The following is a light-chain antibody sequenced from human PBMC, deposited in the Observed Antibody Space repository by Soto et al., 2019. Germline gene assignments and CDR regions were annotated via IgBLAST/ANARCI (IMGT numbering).Light chain of an antibody. V-gene: IGKV3-11*01. J-gene: IGKJ4*01. Sequence: EIVLTQSPATLSLSPGERATLSCRASQSVSNSLAWYQQKPGQAPRLLIYDASNRATGIPARFSGSGSGTDFTLTISSLEPEDFAVYYSQQRSNWPLLTFGGGTKVEIK. CDR2: DAS. CDR3: QQRSNWPLLT. CDR1: QSVSNS.